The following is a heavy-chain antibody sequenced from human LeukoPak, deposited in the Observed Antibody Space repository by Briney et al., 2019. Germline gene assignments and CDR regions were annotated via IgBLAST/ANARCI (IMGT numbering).Heavy chain of an antibody. D-gene: IGHD2-15*01. CDR1: GFTFSSYW. CDR2: INQGESAK. Sequence: GGSLRLSCAASGFTFSSYWMSWVRQAPGKGLEWVASINQGESAKLYVDSVKGRFTISRDNAKNSLYLQMNSLRAEDTALYYCASEYCSGGSCSKAGFDPWGQGTLVTVSS. CDR3: ASEYCSGGSCSKAGFDP. J-gene: IGHJ5*02. V-gene: IGHV3-7*01.